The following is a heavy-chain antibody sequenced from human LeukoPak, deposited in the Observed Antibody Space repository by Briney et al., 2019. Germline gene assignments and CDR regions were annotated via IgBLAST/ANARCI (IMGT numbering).Heavy chain of an antibody. CDR3: ASTPYYDSSGYNY. CDR1: GYTFTSHG. D-gene: IGHD3-22*01. Sequence: GASVKVSCKASGYTFTSHGISWVRQAPGQGLEWMGWISAYNGNTNYAQKLQGRVTMTTDTSTGTAYMELRSLRSDDTAVYYCASTPYYDSSGYNYWGQGTLVTVSS. J-gene: IGHJ4*02. CDR2: ISAYNGNT. V-gene: IGHV1-18*01.